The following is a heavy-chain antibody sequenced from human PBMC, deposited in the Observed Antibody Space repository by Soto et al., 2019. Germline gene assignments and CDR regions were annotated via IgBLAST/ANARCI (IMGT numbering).Heavy chain of an antibody. J-gene: IGHJ4*02. CDR1: GFAFDVHS. V-gene: IGHV3-21*01. CDR2: ITSHSVYI. D-gene: IGHD3-22*01. CDR3: GRGVSYDESGHSPRVVFDY. Sequence: GGSLRFSCEASGFAFDVHSMNWVRQIPGRGLEWVASITSHSVYIWYADYVRGRITISRDNAKKSVYLLLSGLRDDDTAVYYCGRGVSYDESGHSPRVVFDYWGQGALVTVSS.